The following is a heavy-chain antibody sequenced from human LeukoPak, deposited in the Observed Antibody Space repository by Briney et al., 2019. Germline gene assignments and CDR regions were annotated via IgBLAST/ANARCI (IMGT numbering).Heavy chain of an antibody. V-gene: IGHV3-23*01. Sequence: GGSLRLSCAASGFTFSSYAMSWVRQAPGKGLEWVSAISGSGGSTYYADSVKGRFTISRDNSKNTLYLQMNSLRAEDTAVYYCAKDRECGSRLRGWFDPWGQGTLVTVSS. D-gene: IGHD3-10*01. J-gene: IGHJ5*02. CDR2: ISGSGGST. CDR3: AKDRECGSRLRGWFDP. CDR1: GFTFSSYA.